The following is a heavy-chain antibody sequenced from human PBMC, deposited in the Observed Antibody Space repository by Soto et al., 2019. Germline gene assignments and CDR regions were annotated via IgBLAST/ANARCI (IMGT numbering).Heavy chain of an antibody. CDR2: ISAYNGNT. CDR3: ARDPESITIFGVVIMGDSYYYYGMDV. D-gene: IGHD3-3*01. CDR1: GYTFTGYY. V-gene: IGHV1-18*04. Sequence: ASVKVSCKASGYTFTGYYMHWVRQAPGQGLEWMGWISAYNGNTNYAQKLQGRVTMTTDTSTSTAYMELRSLRSDDTAVYYCARDPESITIFGVVIMGDSYYYYGMDVWGQGTTVTVSS. J-gene: IGHJ6*02.